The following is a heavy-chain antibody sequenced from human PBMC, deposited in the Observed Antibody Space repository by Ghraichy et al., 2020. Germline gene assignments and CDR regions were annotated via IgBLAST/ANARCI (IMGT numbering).Heavy chain of an antibody. V-gene: IGHV3-30*18. CDR2: ISYDGSNE. J-gene: IGHJ4*02. CDR1: GLTFNTYV. D-gene: IGHD3-10*01. Sequence: GGSLRLSCAASGLTFNTYVMHWVRQAPGKGLEWVAVISYDGSNEYYADSVKGRFAISRDNSRNTLYLQMNSLRAEDTAVYYCAKDGWITMVHGVVVGGYFDYWGQGTLVTVSS. CDR3: AKDGWITMVHGVVVGGYFDY.